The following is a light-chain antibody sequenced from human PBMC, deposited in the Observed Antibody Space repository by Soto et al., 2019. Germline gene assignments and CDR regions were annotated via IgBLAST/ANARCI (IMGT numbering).Light chain of an antibody. V-gene: IGKV3-11*01. Sequence: EMGMTQAPAPPSVSPGGRGTPSRKAHQSVRNNLAWYQQKPGQAPRLLIYGASSRAAGIPARFSGSGSGTDFTLTISSLEPEDFAVYYCQQRNNWPPEITFGQGTLLEIK. J-gene: IGKJ5*01. CDR3: QQRNNWPPEIT. CDR1: QSVRNN. CDR2: GAS.